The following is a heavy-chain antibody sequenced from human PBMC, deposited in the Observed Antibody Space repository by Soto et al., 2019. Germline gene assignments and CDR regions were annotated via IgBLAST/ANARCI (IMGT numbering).Heavy chain of an antibody. V-gene: IGHV1-69*01. CDR1: GGTFSSYS. Sequence: QVQLVQSGAEVKKPGSSVKVSCKASGGTFSSYSINWVRQAPGQGLECMGEIIPIFGTANYAQKFQGRVTITADESTSTAYMELSSLRSEDTAVYSCARDGGRHSGGIDYWGQGTLVTVSS. CDR3: ARDGGRHSGGIDY. D-gene: IGHD1-26*01. J-gene: IGHJ4*02. CDR2: IIPIFGTA.